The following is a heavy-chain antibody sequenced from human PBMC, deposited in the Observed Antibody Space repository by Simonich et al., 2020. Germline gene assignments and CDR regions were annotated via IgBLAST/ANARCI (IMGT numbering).Heavy chain of an antibody. CDR2: INHSRST. Sequence: QVQLQQWGAGLLKPSETLSLTCAVYGGSFSGYYWSWIRQPPGKGLEWIGEINHSRSTNDNPSLKSRVTISVDTSKNQFSLKLSSVTAADTAVYYCARHLQLGPFDYWGQGTLVTVSS. CDR1: GGSFSGYY. J-gene: IGHJ4*02. V-gene: IGHV4-34*01. D-gene: IGHD1-1*01. CDR3: ARHLQLGPFDY.